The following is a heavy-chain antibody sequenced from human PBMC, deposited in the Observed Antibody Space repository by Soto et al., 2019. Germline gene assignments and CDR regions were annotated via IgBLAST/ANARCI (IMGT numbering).Heavy chain of an antibody. J-gene: IGHJ4*02. CDR2: INGSGST. CDR1: GGSFSGYY. Sequence: QVQLQQWGAGLLKPSETLSLTCAVYGGSFSGYYWSWIRQSPGKGLEWIGEINGSGSTNYNPSLKSRVTISIDTSKNQFYLKLNSVTAADRAVFYCASRMGSGRYYFDYWGQGTLVTVSS. CDR3: ASRMGSGRYYFDY. V-gene: IGHV4-34*01. D-gene: IGHD3-10*01.